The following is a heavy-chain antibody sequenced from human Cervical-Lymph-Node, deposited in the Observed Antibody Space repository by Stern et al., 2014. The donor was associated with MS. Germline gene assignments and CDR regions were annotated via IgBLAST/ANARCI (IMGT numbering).Heavy chain of an antibody. J-gene: IGHJ6*02. CDR2: IYWNDDK. CDR1: GFSLTTSGVG. D-gene: IGHD4-23*01. CDR3: AHRYQLLWAV. V-gene: IGHV2-5*01. Sequence: ESGPTLVKPTQTLTMTCTFSGFSLTTSGVGVGWIRHPPGKALEWLALIYWNDDKRYSPSLKSRPAITQETTKKPMVLTVTNMAPVDTATYSCAHRYQLLWAVWGQGTTVTVSS.